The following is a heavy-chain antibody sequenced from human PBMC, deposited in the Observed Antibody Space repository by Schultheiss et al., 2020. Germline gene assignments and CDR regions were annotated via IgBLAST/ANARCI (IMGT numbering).Heavy chain of an antibody. CDR3: ARDGITMVQGPQGDAFDI. V-gene: IGHV3-74*01. CDR1: GFTFDDYA. Sequence: GGSLRLSCAASGFTFDDYAMHWVRQAPGKGLEWVSRINSDGSSTSYADSVKGRFTISRDNAKNTLYLQMNSLRAEDTAVYYCARDGITMVQGPQGDAFDIWGQGTMVTV. CDR2: INSDGSST. J-gene: IGHJ3*02. D-gene: IGHD3-10*01.